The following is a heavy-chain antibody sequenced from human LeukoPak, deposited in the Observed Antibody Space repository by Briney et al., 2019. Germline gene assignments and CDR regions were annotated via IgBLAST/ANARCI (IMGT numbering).Heavy chain of an antibody. Sequence: PSQTLSLTCAVSGGSISSGGYSWSWIRQPPGKGLEWIGDVYHSGSTHYNPSLKSRVTISVDRPKNQFSLKLTSVTAADTAVYYCARGTPPPAWFDPWGQGTLVTVSS. CDR2: VYHSGST. CDR1: GGSISSGGYS. CDR3: ARGTPPPAWFDP. J-gene: IGHJ5*02. V-gene: IGHV4-30-2*01.